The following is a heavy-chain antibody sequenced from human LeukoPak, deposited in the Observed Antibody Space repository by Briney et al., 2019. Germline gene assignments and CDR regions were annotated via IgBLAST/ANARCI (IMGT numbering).Heavy chain of an antibody. CDR3: ATTTIRLGY. CDR2: MYYRGST. D-gene: IGHD1-26*01. J-gene: IGHJ4*02. V-gene: IGHV4-39*07. CDR1: GGSTSSSSHY. Sequence: KTSETLSLTCTVSGGSTSSSSHYWGWIRQPPGKGLEWIGSMYYRGSTYHNPSLKSRVTISVDTSKNQFSLKLSSVTAADTAVYYCATTTIRLGYWGQGTLVTVSS.